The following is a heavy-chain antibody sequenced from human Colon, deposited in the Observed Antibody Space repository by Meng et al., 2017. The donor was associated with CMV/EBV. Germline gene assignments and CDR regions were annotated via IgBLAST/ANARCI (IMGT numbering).Heavy chain of an antibody. Sequence: SCAASGFTFSSYAMHWVRQAPGKGLEWVAFILHDGTNKYYADSVKGRFTISRDNSKNTLYLQMNSLRDEDTAVYYCTSLNALRSSDYWGQGTLVTVSS. D-gene: IGHD4-17*01. J-gene: IGHJ4*02. V-gene: IGHV3-30-3*01. CDR1: GFTFSSYA. CDR2: ILHDGTNK. CDR3: TSLNALRSSDY.